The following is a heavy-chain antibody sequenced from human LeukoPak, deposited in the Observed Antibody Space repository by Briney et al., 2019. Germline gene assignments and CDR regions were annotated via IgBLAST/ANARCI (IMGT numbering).Heavy chain of an antibody. J-gene: IGHJ4*02. V-gene: IGHV1-69*04. CDR1: GGTFSSYA. CDR2: IIPILGMA. Sequence: SVKVSCKASGGTFSSYAISWVRQAPGQGLEWMGRIIPILGMANYAQKFQGRVTITADKSTSTAYMELSSLRSEDTAVYYCAREDTAMVIDYWGQGTLVTVSS. D-gene: IGHD5-18*01. CDR3: AREDTAMVIDY.